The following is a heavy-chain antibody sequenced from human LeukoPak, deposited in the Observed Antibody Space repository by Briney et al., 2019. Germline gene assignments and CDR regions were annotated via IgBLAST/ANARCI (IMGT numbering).Heavy chain of an antibody. Sequence: GGSLRLSCAASGFTVSSNYMSWVRQAPGKGLEWVSSISSSSSYIYYADSVKGRFTISRDNAKNSLYLQMNSLRAEDTAVYYCARFPRSPTFVQKYYFDYWGQGTLVTVSS. J-gene: IGHJ4*02. CDR2: ISSSSSYI. V-gene: IGHV3-21*04. CDR1: GFTVSSNY. D-gene: IGHD6-6*01. CDR3: ARFPRSPTFVQKYYFDY.